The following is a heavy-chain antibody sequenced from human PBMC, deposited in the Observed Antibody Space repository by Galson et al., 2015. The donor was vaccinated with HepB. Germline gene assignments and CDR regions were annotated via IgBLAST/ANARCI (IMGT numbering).Heavy chain of an antibody. CDR2: ISSSSTI. CDR3: ARSSSWSSGGSCYSVPNAFDI. CDR1: GFTFSDYY. D-gene: IGHD2-15*01. Sequence: SLRLSCAASGFTFSDYYMNWVRQAPGKGLEWVSSISSSSTIYYADSVQGRSTISRDNAKNSLYLQMNSLRAEDTAGYYCARSSSWSSGGSCYSVPNAFDIWGQGTMVTVSS. J-gene: IGHJ3*02. V-gene: IGHV3-69-1*01.